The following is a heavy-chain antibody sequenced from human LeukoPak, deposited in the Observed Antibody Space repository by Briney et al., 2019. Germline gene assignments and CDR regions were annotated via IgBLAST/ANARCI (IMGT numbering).Heavy chain of an antibody. J-gene: IGHJ6*02. CDR2: IYYSGST. D-gene: IGHD2-2*01. CDR1: GGSISSYY. CDR3: ARDMLEYCSRTTCYFYGMDV. Sequence: PSETLSLTCTVSGGSISSYYWSWIRQPPGKGQEWIGYIYYSGSTNYNPSLKSRVTISVDTSKNQFSLKLSSVTAADTAVYYCARDMLEYCSRTTCYFYGMDVWGQGTTVTASS. V-gene: IGHV4-59*01.